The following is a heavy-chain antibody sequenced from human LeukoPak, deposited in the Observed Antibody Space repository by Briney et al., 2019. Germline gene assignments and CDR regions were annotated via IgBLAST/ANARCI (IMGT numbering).Heavy chain of an antibody. Sequence: PLETLSLSCAVYGGSFRGSYWSWGRQPPGKGLEWIGEINLSGSPNYNPPLQSRGTLSVDATKNQFSFKLSSETAADTAVYYCARGRSWIQLWFTRGWFDPWGQGTLVTVSS. D-gene: IGHD5-18*01. J-gene: IGHJ5*02. CDR3: ARGRSWIQLWFTRGWFDP. CDR1: GGSFRGSY. V-gene: IGHV4-34*01. CDR2: INLSGSP.